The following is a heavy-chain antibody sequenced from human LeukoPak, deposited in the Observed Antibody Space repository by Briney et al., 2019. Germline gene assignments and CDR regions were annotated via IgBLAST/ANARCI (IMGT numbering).Heavy chain of an antibody. D-gene: IGHD2-2*02. J-gene: IGHJ6*03. Sequence: SETLSLTCTVSGGSISNYYWSWIRQPPGKGLEWIGYIYYSGSTNYNPSLKSRVTISVDTSKNQFSLKLSSVTAADTAVYYCARAIYCYYYMDVWGQGTTVTVSS. CDR3: ARAIYCYYYMDV. CDR1: GGSISNYY. CDR2: IYYSGST. V-gene: IGHV4-59*01.